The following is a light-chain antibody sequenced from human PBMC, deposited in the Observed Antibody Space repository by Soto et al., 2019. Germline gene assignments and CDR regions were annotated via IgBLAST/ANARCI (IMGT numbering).Light chain of an antibody. CDR3: QHYDSLPIT. Sequence: NVLTQSPCTLSLSPGERATLSFRASQSVSSSYLAWYQQKPGQPPRLLIYGASSRATGIPDRFSGSGSGTDFTLTISRLEPEDFAVFYCQHYDSLPITFGQGTRLEIK. CDR2: GAS. J-gene: IGKJ5*01. V-gene: IGKV3-20*01. CDR1: QSVSSSY.